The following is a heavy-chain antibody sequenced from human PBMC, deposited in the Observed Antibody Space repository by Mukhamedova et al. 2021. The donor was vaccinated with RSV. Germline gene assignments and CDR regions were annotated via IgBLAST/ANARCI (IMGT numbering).Heavy chain of an antibody. CDR3: AKHDYGVTHVAFDV. Sequence: GISWVRQAPGQGLEWMGWTRAYKSKTNYAQKFQGRITLTADTPTSTAYMELRSLRSDDTAVYYCAKHDYGVTHVAFDVWGPGTM. V-gene: IGHV1-18*01. CDR2: TRAYKSKT. J-gene: IGHJ3*01. D-gene: IGHD4-17*01. CDR1: G.